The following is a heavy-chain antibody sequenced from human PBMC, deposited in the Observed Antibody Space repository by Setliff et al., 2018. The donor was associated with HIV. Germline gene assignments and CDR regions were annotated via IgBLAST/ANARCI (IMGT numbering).Heavy chain of an antibody. CDR2: IYYSGST. V-gene: IGHV4-39*07. J-gene: IGHJ4*02. D-gene: IGHD3-10*01. CDR3: ARDPWVRGVIMAPDY. Sequence: WVRQAPGKGLEWIGSIYYSGSTYYNTSLKSRVTISVDTSKNQFSLKLSSVTAADTAVYYCARDPWVRGVIMAPDYWGQGTLVTVSS.